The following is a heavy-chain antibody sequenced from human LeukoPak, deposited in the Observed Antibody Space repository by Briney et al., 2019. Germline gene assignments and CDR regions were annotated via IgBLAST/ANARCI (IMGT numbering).Heavy chain of an antibody. J-gene: IGHJ4*02. CDR3: ARRGSLDC. CDR1: GFTFSGYW. V-gene: IGHV3-7*01. CDR2: VNEDGSEK. Sequence: GGSLRLSCAASGFTFSGYWMSWVRQAPGKGLECVANVNEDGSEKYYADSVKGRFTISRDNAKNSLYLQVNSLRAEDTAVYYCARRGSLDCWGQGTLVAVSS.